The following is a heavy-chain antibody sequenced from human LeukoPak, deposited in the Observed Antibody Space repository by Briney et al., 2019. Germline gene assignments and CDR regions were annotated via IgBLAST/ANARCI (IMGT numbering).Heavy chain of an antibody. CDR3: ARGAYDSSGYHNY. J-gene: IGHJ4*02. Sequence: RASVKVSCKASGGTFSSYAISWVRQAPGQGLEWMGRIIPIFGTANYAQKFQGRVTITTDESTSTAYMELSSLRSEDTAVYYCARGAYDSSGYHNYWGQGTLVTVSS. V-gene: IGHV1-69*05. D-gene: IGHD3-22*01. CDR1: GGTFSSYA. CDR2: IIPIFGTA.